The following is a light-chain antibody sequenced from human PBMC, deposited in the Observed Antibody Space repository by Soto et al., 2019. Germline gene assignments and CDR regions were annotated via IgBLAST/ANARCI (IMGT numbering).Light chain of an antibody. J-gene: IGKJ2*01. Sequence: EIVLTQSPGTLSLSPGERATLSCRASQSVSSSYLAWYQQKPGQAPRLLIYGASSRATGITDRFSGSGYGTDFSLTISRLEPEDFAVYYCQQYGSSPDTFGQGTKLEIK. V-gene: IGKV3-20*01. CDR1: QSVSSSY. CDR3: QQYGSSPDT. CDR2: GAS.